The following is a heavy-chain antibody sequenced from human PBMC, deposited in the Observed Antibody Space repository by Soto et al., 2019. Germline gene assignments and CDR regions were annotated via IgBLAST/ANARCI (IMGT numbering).Heavy chain of an antibody. CDR1: GVSISSSDYA. CDR3: ARDPVCTDTDCYGCDA. CDR2: IYFRGSI. J-gene: IGHJ5*02. Sequence: QVQLQESGPGLVKPSQTLSLTCNVSGVSISSSDYAWSWIRQSPRKGLEWIAYIYFRGSIHYNPSFRSRATISRDASTNQLFLSLRSVTAADTAVYYCARDPVCTDTDCYGCDAWGPGGPVTVSS. V-gene: IGHV4-30-4*01. D-gene: IGHD2-21*02.